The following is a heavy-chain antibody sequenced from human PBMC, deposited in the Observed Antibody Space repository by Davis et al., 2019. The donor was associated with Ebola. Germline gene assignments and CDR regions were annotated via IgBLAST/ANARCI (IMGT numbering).Heavy chain of an antibody. D-gene: IGHD4-17*01. CDR2: ISSSSSYT. V-gene: IGHV3-11*06. CDR3: ARDTGSVTTLFYYYGMDV. Sequence: LSLTCAVYGGSFSGYYWSWIRQAPGKGLEWVSYISSSSSYTNYADSVKGRFTISRDNAKNSLYLQMNSLRAEDTAVYYCARDTGSVTTLFYYYGMDVWGQGTTVTVSS. CDR1: GGSFSGYY. J-gene: IGHJ6*02.